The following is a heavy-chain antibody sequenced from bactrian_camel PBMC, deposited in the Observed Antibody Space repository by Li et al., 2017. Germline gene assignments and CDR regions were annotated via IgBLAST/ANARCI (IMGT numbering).Heavy chain of an antibody. CDR1: GEAYSTFC. CDR2: IYTYSGTT. CDR3: TKDRSYGTRNWVQST. J-gene: IGHJ4*01. D-gene: IGHD3*01. Sequence: QVQLVESGGASAQAGGSLTLSCTASGEAYSTFCMGWFRQAPGKEREGIANIYTYSGTTEYADSVKGRFTLSQDNAKNTVSLQMNSLKPEDTAMYYCTKDRSYGTRNWVQSTRGQGTQV. V-gene: IGHV3-2*01.